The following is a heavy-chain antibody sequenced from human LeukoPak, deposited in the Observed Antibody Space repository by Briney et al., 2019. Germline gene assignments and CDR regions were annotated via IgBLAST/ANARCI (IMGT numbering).Heavy chain of an antibody. CDR2: ISGSGGST. V-gene: IGHV3-23*01. Sequence: GGSLRLSCAASGFTFSGYAMSWVRQAPGKGLEWVSAISGSGGSTYYAASVKGRFTISRDNSKNTLYLQMNSLRAEDTAVYYCAKDIYLYYFDSWGQGTLVTVSS. CDR1: GFTFSGYA. D-gene: IGHD2/OR15-2a*01. J-gene: IGHJ4*02. CDR3: AKDIYLYYFDS.